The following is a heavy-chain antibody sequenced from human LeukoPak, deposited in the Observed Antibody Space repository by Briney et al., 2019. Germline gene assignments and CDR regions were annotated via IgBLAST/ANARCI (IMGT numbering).Heavy chain of an antibody. D-gene: IGHD3-16*01. CDR2: MNPNSGNT. CDR3: ARGVWGSWGFDP. CDR1: GYTFTSYD. Sequence: ASVKVSCKASGYTFTSYDINWVRQATRQGLEWMGWMNPNSGNTGYAQKFQGRVTMTRNTSISTAYMELSSLRSEDTAVYYCARGVWGSWGFDPWGQGTLVTVSS. J-gene: IGHJ5*02. V-gene: IGHV1-8*02.